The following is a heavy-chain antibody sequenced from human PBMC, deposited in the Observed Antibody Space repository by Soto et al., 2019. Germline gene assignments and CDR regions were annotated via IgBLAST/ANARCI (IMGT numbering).Heavy chain of an antibody. Sequence: QVQLQESGPGLVKPSQTLSLTCTVSGGSISGGAYYWSWIRQHPGKGLEWIGYIFYTGSTFYNPSLKGRVAIPVDPSKNQFSLNLNSVTAADTAVYYCAREESDFRGPNWFAPWGQGTLVTVSS. CDR3: AREESDFRGPNWFAP. D-gene: IGHD3-3*01. V-gene: IGHV4-31*03. CDR2: IFYTGST. CDR1: GGSISGGAYY. J-gene: IGHJ5*02.